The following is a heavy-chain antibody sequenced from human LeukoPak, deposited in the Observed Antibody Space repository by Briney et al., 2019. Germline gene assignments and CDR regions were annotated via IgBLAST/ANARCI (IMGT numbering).Heavy chain of an antibody. Sequence: ASVKVSCKASGYTFTSYGISWVRQAPGQGLEWMGWINPNSGGTNYAQKFQGRGTMTRDMSISTAFMDLSRLRSDDTAVYYCARVKTMIVVVRLFDYWGQGTQVTVSS. CDR1: GYTFTSYG. D-gene: IGHD3-22*01. CDR3: ARVKTMIVVVRLFDY. J-gene: IGHJ4*02. V-gene: IGHV1-2*02. CDR2: INPNSGGT.